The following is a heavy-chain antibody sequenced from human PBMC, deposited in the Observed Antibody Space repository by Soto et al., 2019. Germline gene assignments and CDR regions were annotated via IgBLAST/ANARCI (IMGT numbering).Heavy chain of an antibody. D-gene: IGHD3-22*01. CDR3: AKVPSPYYDESQSDY. V-gene: IGHV3-30*18. J-gene: IGHJ4*02. Sequence: GGSLRLSCAASGFTFSSYGMHWVRQAPGKGLEWVAVISYDGSNKYYADSVKGRFTISRDNSKNTLYLQMNSLRAEDTAVYYCAKVPSPYYDESQSDYWGQGTLVTISS. CDR1: GFTFSSYG. CDR2: ISYDGSNK.